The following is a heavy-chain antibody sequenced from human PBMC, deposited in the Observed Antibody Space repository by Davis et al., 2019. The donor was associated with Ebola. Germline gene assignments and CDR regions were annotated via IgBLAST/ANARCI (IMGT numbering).Heavy chain of an antibody. CDR3: ARGPHVITHYYGSGSYYSY. J-gene: IGHJ4*02. Sequence: SETLSLTCAVYGGSFSGYYWSWIRQPPGKGLEWIGEINHSGSTNYNPSLKSRVTISVDTFKNQFSLKLSSVTAADTAVYYCARGPHVITHYYGSGSYYSYWGQGTLVTVSS. V-gene: IGHV4-34*01. CDR2: INHSGST. CDR1: GGSFSGYY. D-gene: IGHD3-10*01.